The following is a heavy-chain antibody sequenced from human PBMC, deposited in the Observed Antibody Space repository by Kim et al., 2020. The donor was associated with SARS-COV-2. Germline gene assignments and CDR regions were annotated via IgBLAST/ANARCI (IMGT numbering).Heavy chain of an antibody. J-gene: IGHJ1*01. CDR3: AKGPVSAATAAGGKGYF. D-gene: IGHD6-13*01. V-gene: IGHV3-30*18. CDR1: GFTVNKYG. CDR2: ISYDGSNE. Sequence: GGSLRLSCAASGFTVNKYGMHWVRQAPGKGLEWVAAISYDGSNEYYEESVKGRFTISRDNSRATLYLQMNSLRAEDPAVYYCAKGPVSAATAAGGKGYF.